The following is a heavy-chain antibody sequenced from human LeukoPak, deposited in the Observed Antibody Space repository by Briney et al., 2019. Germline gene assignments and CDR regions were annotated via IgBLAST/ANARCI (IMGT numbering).Heavy chain of an antibody. D-gene: IGHD3-22*01. CDR1: GFTVSDYS. J-gene: IGHJ4*02. V-gene: IGHV3-23*01. Sequence: PGGSLRLSCAASGFTVSDYSMAWVGQAPGKGLEWVSAIGGSGSYTDYAGSVKGRFTISRDNSKNTLYLQMNNLRAEDTALYYCAKDFDSYYDSTGDPATISYWGRGTLVTVSS. CDR3: AKDFDSYYDSTGDPATISY. CDR2: IGGSGSYT.